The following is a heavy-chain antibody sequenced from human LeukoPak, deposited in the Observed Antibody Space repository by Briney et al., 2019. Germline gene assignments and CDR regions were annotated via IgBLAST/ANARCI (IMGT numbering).Heavy chain of an antibody. Sequence: PGGSLRLSCAASGFTFSSYWMSWVRQAPGRGLEWVANIKQDGSEKYYVDSVKGRFTISRDNAKNSLYLQMNSLRAEDTAVYYCAGEFLSPSLEPPNDYWGQGTLVTVSS. CDR1: GFTFSSYW. D-gene: IGHD1-1*01. V-gene: IGHV3-7*01. J-gene: IGHJ4*02. CDR2: IKQDGSEK. CDR3: AGEFLSPSLEPPNDY.